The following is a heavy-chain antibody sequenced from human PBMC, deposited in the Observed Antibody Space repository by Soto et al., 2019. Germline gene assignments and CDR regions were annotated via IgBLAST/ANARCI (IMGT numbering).Heavy chain of an antibody. V-gene: IGHV3-23*01. CDR1: GFSFSNYV. CDR2: MSGSGGST. D-gene: IGHD6-13*01. Sequence: EVHLLESGGGLVQPGGSLRLSCAASGFSFSNYVMAWVRQAPGKGLEWVSAMSGSGGSTYYPDSVKGRFTISRDNSENTLSLQMNSLRDEDTAVYYCAKASGSSWPYYFDSWGQGTLVTVSS. CDR3: AKASGSSWPYYFDS. J-gene: IGHJ4*02.